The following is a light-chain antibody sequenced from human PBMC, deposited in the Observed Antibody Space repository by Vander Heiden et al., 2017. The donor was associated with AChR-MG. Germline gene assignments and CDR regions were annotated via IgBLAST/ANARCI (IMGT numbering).Light chain of an antibody. CDR2: GAS. CDR1: QSISSW. V-gene: IGKV1-5*01. CDR3: QQYSSRT. J-gene: IGKJ1*01. Sequence: DIQMTQSPSTLSASVGDRVTITCLASQSISSWLAWYQQKPGKAPKLLIYGASSLESGVPSRFSGSGSGTEFTLTISSLQPDDFATYYCQQYSSRTFGQGTKVEIK.